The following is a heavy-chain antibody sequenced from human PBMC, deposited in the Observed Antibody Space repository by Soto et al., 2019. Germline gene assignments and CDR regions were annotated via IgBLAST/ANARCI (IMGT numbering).Heavy chain of an antibody. D-gene: IGHD6-13*01. Sequence: QVQLVESGGAVVQPGRSLRLSSAASGFTFSTYAMNWTPQDPGKGLEWLAIISYDGTNEIYPDSVKGRFIISRANSMNTLFLQMNSLRAVDTAMYYCAGDSVLLAGTNWAANRFDPWGQGNLVTVSS. CDR2: ISYDGTNE. CDR3: AGDSVLLAGTNWAANRFDP. V-gene: IGHV3-30-3*01. CDR1: GFTFSTYA. J-gene: IGHJ5*02.